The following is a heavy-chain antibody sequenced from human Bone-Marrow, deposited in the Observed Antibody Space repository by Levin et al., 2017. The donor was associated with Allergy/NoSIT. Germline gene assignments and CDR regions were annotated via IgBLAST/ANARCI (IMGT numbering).Heavy chain of an antibody. CDR2: FYDGGTT. CDR1: GGSISSGGHY. CDR3: ARDLEDGYNQYYFDH. Sequence: SETLSLTCIVSGGSISSGGHYWSWVRQHPGTGLEWIGNFYDGGTTYYNPSLKSRVTISIDTSNNLFSLKLSSVTAADTAVYYCARDLEDGYNQYYFDHCGQGTLVTVSS. J-gene: IGHJ4*02. D-gene: IGHD5-24*01. V-gene: IGHV4-31*03.